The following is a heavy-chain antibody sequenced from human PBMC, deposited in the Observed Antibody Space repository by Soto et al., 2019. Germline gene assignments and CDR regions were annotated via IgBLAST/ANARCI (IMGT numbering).Heavy chain of an antibody. CDR3: ARAGTIVGYFDY. D-gene: IGHD2-15*01. J-gene: IGHJ4*02. V-gene: IGHV4-30-4*01. CDR2: IYYSGGA. CDR1: GGSISSGDYY. Sequence: SETLSLTCTVSGGSISSGDYYWSWIRQPPGKGLEWIGYIYYSGGAYYNPSLKSRVTISVDTSKNQFSLKLSSVAAADTAVYFCARAGTIVGYFDYWGQGTLVTVSS.